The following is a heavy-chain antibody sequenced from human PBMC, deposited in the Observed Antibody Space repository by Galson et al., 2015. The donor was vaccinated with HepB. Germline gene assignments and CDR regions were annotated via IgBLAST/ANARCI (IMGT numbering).Heavy chain of an antibody. J-gene: IGHJ4*02. CDR2: ISYDGSNK. CDR1: GFAFSSYG. CDR3: ARGPSYCGGDCYWADAAAHFDY. V-gene: IGHV3-30*19. Sequence: SLRLSCATFGFAFSSYGMHWVRQAPGKGLDWVAFISYDGSNKFYADSVKGRFTISRDNSKNTLYLQMNSLRAEDTAVYYCARGPSYCGGDCYWADAAAHFDYWGQGTLVTVSS. D-gene: IGHD2-21*02.